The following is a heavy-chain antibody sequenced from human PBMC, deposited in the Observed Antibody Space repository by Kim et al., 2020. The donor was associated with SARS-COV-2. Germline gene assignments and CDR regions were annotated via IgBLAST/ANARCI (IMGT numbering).Heavy chain of an antibody. CDR1: GGSFSGYY. CDR2: INHSGST. J-gene: IGHJ6*03. V-gene: IGHV4-34*01. CDR3: ARGMMVVVPADYYMDV. Sequence: SETLSLTCAVYGGSFSGYYWSWIRQPPGKGLEWIGEINHSGSTNYNPSLKSRVTISVDTSKNQFSLKLSSVTAADTAVYYCARGMMVVVPADYYMDVWGKGTTVTVSS. D-gene: IGHD2-2*01.